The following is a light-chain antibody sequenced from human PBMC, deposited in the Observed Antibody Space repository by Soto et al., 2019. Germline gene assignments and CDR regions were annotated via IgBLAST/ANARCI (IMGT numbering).Light chain of an antibody. Sequence: EIRLTKSPATLSLTPGERATLSCRASQSVSSNLAWYQQRPGQAPRLLIYGASTRATGIPARFSGSGSGTDFTLTITSLEPEDFAFYYCHQRQRWPRTFGQGTKVDI. CDR2: GAS. CDR3: HQRQRWPRT. J-gene: IGKJ1*01. V-gene: IGKV3-11*01. CDR1: QSVSSN.